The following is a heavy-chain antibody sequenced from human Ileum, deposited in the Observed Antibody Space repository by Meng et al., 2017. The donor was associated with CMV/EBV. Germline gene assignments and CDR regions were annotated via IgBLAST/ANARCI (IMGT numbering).Heavy chain of an antibody. CDR1: GGAIRSGGYY. CDR2: IYYSGST. CDR3: VATYYYGSGSYRSPRGYYYYGMDV. V-gene: IGHV4-31*03. J-gene: IGHJ6*02. Sequence: SETLSSTGTAPGGAIRSGGYYWSWIRQHLGKGLERIGYIYYSGSTYYNPSLKSRVTISVDTSKNQFSLKLSSVTAADTAVCYCVATYYYGSGSYRSPRGYYYYGMDVWGQGTTVTVSS. D-gene: IGHD3-10*01.